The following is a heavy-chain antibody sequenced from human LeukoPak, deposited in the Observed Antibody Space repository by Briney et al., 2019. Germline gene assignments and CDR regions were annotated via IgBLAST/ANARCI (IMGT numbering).Heavy chain of an antibody. V-gene: IGHV3-30*03. CDR3: ATESAVTISGVVFHYFDP. D-gene: IGHD3-3*01. J-gene: IGHJ5*02. Sequence: GGSLRLSCAASGFTFSSYGMHWVRQAPGKGLEWVAVISYDGSNKYYADSVKGRFTISRDNSKNTLYLQMNSLRADDTAVYYCATESAVTISGVVFHYFDPWGQGTLVTVSP. CDR1: GFTFSSYG. CDR2: ISYDGSNK.